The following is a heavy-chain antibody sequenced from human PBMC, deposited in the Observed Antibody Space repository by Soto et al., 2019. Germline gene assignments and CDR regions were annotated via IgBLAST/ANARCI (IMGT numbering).Heavy chain of an antibody. D-gene: IGHD3-3*01. V-gene: IGHV1-8*01. J-gene: IGHJ3*02. CDR1: GYTFTSYD. CDR3: ARGPYYDFWSAPRGAFDI. Sequence: ASVKVSCKASGYTFTSYDINWVRQATGQGLEWMGWMNPNSGNTGYAQKFQGRVTMTRNTSISTAYMELSSLRSEDTAVYYCARGPYYDFWSAPRGAFDIWGQGTMVTVSS. CDR2: MNPNSGNT.